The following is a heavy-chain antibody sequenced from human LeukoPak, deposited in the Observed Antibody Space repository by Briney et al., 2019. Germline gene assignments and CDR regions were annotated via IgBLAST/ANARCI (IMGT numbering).Heavy chain of an antibody. J-gene: IGHJ6*04. CDR1: GFTFSSSW. CDR2: IIQDGSAK. V-gene: IGHV3-7*03. CDR3: AREPPMDV. Sequence: GGSLRLSCAASGFTFSSSWMSWVRQAPGMGLEWVANIIQDGSAKYYVDSVKGRFTISRDNAKNSLYLQMNSLRAEDTALYYCAREPPMDVWGTGTTVTVSS.